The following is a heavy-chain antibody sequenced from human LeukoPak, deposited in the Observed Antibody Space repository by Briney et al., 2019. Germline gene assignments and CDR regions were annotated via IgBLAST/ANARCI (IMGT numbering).Heavy chain of an antibody. J-gene: IGHJ5*02. Sequence: SETLSLTCTVSGGSISSYYWSWIRQPAGKGLEWIGRIYTSGSTNYNPSLKSRVTMSVDTSKNQFSLKLSSVTAADTAVYYCAREYRGYRNPNLFDPWGQGTLVTVSS. D-gene: IGHD5-18*01. V-gene: IGHV4-4*07. CDR2: IYTSGST. CDR1: GGSISSYY. CDR3: AREYRGYRNPNLFDP.